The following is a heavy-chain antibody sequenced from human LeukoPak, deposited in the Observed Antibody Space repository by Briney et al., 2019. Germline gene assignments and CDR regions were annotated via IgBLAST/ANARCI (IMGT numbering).Heavy chain of an antibody. V-gene: IGHV4-34*01. Sequence: SETLSLTCAVYGGSFSGYYWSWIRQPPGKGLEWIGEINHSGSTNYNPSLKSRVTISVDTSKNQFSLKLSSVTAADTAVYYSARGGGRITIFGVGTRFAPWGQGTLVTVSS. CDR3: ARGGGRITIFGVGTRFAP. D-gene: IGHD3-3*01. J-gene: IGHJ5*02. CDR2: INHSGST. CDR1: GGSFSGYY.